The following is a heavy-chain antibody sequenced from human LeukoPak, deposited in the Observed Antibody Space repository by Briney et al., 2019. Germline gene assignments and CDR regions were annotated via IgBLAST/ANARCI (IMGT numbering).Heavy chain of an antibody. CDR3: ANEYSKGDV. CDR1: GFTFSVYW. V-gene: IGHV3-23*01. J-gene: IGHJ3*01. CDR2: ISGRGTST. Sequence: GGSLRLSCSASGFTFSVYWMSWVRQAPGKGLECVSSISGRGTSTYYADSVKGRFTSSRDNSKNTLYLQMNSLRAEDTAIYYCANEYSKGDVWGQGTTVTVSS. D-gene: IGHD4-11*01.